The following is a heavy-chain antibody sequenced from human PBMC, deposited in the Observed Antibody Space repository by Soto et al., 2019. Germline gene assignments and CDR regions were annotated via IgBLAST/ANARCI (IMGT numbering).Heavy chain of an antibody. Sequence: PSETLSLTCTGSGGSISSYYWSWIRQPPGKGLEWIGYIYYSGITNYNPSLKSRVTISVDTSKNQFSLKLSSVTAADTAVYYCARYKSNYYYGMDVWGQGTTVTAP. V-gene: IGHV4-59*01. CDR3: ARYKSNYYYGMDV. D-gene: IGHD1-20*01. J-gene: IGHJ6*02. CDR2: IYYSGIT. CDR1: GGSISSYY.